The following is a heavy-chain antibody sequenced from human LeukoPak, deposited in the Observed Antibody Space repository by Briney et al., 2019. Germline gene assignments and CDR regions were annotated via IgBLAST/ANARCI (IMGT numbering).Heavy chain of an antibody. CDR1: GYTFTGYY. CDR2: INPSSGGT. V-gene: IGHV1-2*02. CDR3: ARGRSSKWFDP. Sequence: WASVKVSCKASGYTFTGYYMHWVRQAPGQGLEWMGWINPSSGGTNYAQKFQGRVTMTRDTSISTAYMELSRLRSDDTAVYYCARGRSSKWFDPWGQGTLVTVSS. J-gene: IGHJ5*02. D-gene: IGHD2-2*01.